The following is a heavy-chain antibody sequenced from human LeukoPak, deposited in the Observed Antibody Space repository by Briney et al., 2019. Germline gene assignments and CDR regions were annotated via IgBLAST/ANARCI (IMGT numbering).Heavy chain of an antibody. CDR2: IKQDGSEK. CDR3: ARSGSGYFDY. J-gene: IGHJ4*02. CDR1: GITLSVYW. V-gene: IGHV3-7*01. Sequence: GGSLRLSCAAAGITLSVYWMSWVRQAPGKGLEWVANIKQDGSEKYYRDSGQGRFTIYRDNAKNSLYLQMNSLRAEDTAVYYFARSGSGYFDYWGQGSLVTVSS.